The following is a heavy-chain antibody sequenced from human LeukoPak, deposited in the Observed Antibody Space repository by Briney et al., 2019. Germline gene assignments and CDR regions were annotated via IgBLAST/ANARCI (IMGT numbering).Heavy chain of an antibody. J-gene: IGHJ4*02. CDR3: TTDHLPLYDRNGHEAALDY. D-gene: IGHD3-22*01. CDR1: GFTFSNAW. CDR2: IKSKTDGGTT. Sequence: GGSLRLSCAASGFTFSNAWVSWVRQAPGKGLEWVGRIKSKTDGGTTDYAARVKGRFTISRDDSKNTLDLQMNSLKTEDPSAYYSTTDHLPLYDRNGHEAALDYWGQGTPVTVSS. V-gene: IGHV3-15*01.